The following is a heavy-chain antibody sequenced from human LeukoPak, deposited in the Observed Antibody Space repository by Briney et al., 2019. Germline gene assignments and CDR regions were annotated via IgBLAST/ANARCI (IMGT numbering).Heavy chain of an antibody. J-gene: IGHJ4*02. D-gene: IGHD2-2*01. V-gene: IGHV3-23*01. CDR1: GLTFSSYA. CDR3: AKGGLGCSSTSCFDY. Sequence: GGSLRLSCAASGLTFSSYAMSWVRKAPGKGLEWVSAISGSGGSTYYTDSVKGRFTISRDNSKNTLYLQMNSLRVEDTAVYYCAKGGLGCSSTSCFDYWGQGTLVTVSS. CDR2: ISGSGGST.